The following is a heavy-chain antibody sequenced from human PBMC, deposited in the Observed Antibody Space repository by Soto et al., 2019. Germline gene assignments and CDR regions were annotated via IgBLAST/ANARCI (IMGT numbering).Heavy chain of an antibody. V-gene: IGHV3-30*18. J-gene: IGHJ4*02. CDR3: AKDRGVEVITRFFDY. D-gene: IGHD3-22*01. CDR1: GFTFSSYG. CDR2: ISYDGRNK. Sequence: QVQLVESGGGVVQPGRSLRLSCAASGFTFSSYGMHWVRQAPGKGLEWVAVISYDGRNKNYADSVKGRFTISRDNSKNTLYLQMNSLRAEDTAVYYCAKDRGVEVITRFFDYWRQGTLVTVSS.